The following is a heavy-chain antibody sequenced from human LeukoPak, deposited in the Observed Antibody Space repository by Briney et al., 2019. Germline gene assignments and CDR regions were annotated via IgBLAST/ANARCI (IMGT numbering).Heavy chain of an antibody. CDR1: GFTFSTYA. CDR2: ISGSDGGT. V-gene: IGHV3-23*01. CDR3: ASANSSSWPHEYDY. Sequence: GGSLRLSCAASGFTFSTYAMTWVRQAPGKRLEWVSAISGSDGGTFYADSVKGRFTISRDNSKNTLYLQMNSLRAEDTAVYYCASANSSSWPHEYDYWGQGTLVTVSS. J-gene: IGHJ4*02. D-gene: IGHD6-13*01.